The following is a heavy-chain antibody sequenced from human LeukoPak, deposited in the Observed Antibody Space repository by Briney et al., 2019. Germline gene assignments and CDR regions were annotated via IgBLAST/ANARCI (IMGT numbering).Heavy chain of an antibody. D-gene: IGHD6-19*01. J-gene: IGHJ4*02. V-gene: IGHV1-69*06. CDR3: ARARGYSSGWYSEQAYYFDY. CDR1: GGTFSSYA. CDR2: IIPIFGTA. Sequence: ASVKVSCKASGGTFSSYAISWVRQAPGQGLEWMGGIIPIFGTANYAQKFQGRVTITADKSTSTAYMELSSLRSEDTAVYYCARARGYSSGWYSEQAYYFDYWGQGTLVTVSS.